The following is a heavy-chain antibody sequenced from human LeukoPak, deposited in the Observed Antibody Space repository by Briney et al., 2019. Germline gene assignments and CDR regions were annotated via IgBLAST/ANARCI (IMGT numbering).Heavy chain of an antibody. CDR2: IWYDGSNK. CDR3: ARDITGTKFSFDY. J-gene: IGHJ4*02. Sequence: GRSLRLSCAASGFTFSSYGMHWVRQAPGKGLEWVAVIWYDGSNKYYADSVKGRFTISRDNSKNTLYLQMNSLRAEDTAVYYCARDITGTKFSFDYWGQGTLVTVSS. D-gene: IGHD1-7*01. CDR1: GFTFSSYG. V-gene: IGHV3-33*01.